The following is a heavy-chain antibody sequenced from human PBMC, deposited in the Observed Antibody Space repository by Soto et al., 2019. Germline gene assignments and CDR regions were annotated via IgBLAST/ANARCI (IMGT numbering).Heavy chain of an antibody. CDR2: IYYSGST. V-gene: IGHV4-31*03. CDR3: ARVNSARPLSALVAFDY. CDR1: GGSISSGGYY. Sequence: QVQLQESGPGLVKPSQTLSLTCTVSGGSISSGGYYWSWIRQHPGKGLEWIGYIYYSGSTYYNPSLKSRVTISVDTSKNQFSLTLSSVTAADTAVYYCARVNSARPLSALVAFDYWGQGTLVTVSS. J-gene: IGHJ4*02. D-gene: IGHD5-12*01.